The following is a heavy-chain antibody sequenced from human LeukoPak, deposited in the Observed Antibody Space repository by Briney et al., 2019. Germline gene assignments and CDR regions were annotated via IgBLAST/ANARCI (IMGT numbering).Heavy chain of an antibody. CDR1: GGSFSGYY. CDR3: ARLRGYGKTLDY. D-gene: IGHD5-12*01. V-gene: IGHV4-34*01. J-gene: IGHJ4*02. Sequence: SETLSLTCAVYGGSFSGYYWSWIRQPPGKGLEWIGEINHSGSTNYNPSLKSRVTISVDTSKNQFSLKLSSVTAADTAVYYCARLRGYGKTLDYWGQGTLVTVSS. CDR2: INHSGST.